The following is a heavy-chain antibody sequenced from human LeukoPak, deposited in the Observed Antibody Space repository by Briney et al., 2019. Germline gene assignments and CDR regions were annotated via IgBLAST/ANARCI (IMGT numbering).Heavy chain of an antibody. V-gene: IGHV3-11*01. CDR2: ISSSGSTI. CDR3: ARPYYYNSSGYYTPDY. CDR1: GFTFSDYY. D-gene: IGHD3-22*01. Sequence: KPGGSLRLSCAASGFTFSDYYMSWIRQAPGKGLEWVSYISSSGSTIYYADSVKGRFTISRDNAKNSLYLQMNSLRAEDTAVYYCARPYYYNSSGYYTPDYWGQGTLVTVSS. J-gene: IGHJ4*02.